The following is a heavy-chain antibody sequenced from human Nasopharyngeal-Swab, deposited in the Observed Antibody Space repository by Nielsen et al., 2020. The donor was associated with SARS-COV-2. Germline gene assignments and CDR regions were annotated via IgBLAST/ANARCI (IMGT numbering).Heavy chain of an antibody. CDR1: GYTFTGYY. V-gene: IGHV1-2*06. J-gene: IGHJ3*02. Sequence: ASVKVSCKASGYTFTGYYMHWVRQAPGQGLEWMGRINPNSGGTNYAQKFQGRVTMTRDTSISTAYMELSRLRSDDTAVYYCARGYYYDSLDAFDIWGQGTMVTVSS. D-gene: IGHD3-22*01. CDR3: ARGYYYDSLDAFDI. CDR2: INPNSGGT.